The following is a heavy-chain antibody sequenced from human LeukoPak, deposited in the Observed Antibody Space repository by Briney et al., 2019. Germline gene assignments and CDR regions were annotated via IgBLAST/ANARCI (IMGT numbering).Heavy chain of an antibody. CDR3: ARVYDSNRSGYFDY. Sequence: SETLSLTCAVYGGSFSDYYWNWIRQPPGKGLEWIGEINHSGSTNYNPSLKSRVTISVDTSKNQFSLKLRSVTAADTAVYYCARVYDSNRSGYFDYWGQGTLVTVSS. J-gene: IGHJ4*02. V-gene: IGHV4-34*01. CDR1: GGSFSDYY. D-gene: IGHD3-22*01. CDR2: INHSGST.